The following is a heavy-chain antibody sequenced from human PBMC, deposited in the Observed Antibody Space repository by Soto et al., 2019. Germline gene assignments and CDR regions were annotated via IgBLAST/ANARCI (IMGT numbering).Heavy chain of an antibody. V-gene: IGHV3-73*01. CDR3: AGRVASGDYFYYYGMDV. CDR2: IRSKANNYAT. CDR1: GLTFSASA. Sequence: PVASLIQSSQPSGLTFSASAVHWLRQASGKGLDWVGRIRSKANNYATAYAASVKGRFTISRDDSTNTAYLQMNSLKTEDTAVYYCAGRVASGDYFYYYGMDVWGQGT. J-gene: IGHJ6*02. D-gene: IGHD3-10*01.